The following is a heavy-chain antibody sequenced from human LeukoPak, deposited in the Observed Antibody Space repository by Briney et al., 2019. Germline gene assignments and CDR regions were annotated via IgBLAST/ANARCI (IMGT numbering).Heavy chain of an antibody. V-gene: IGHV3-48*03. CDR3: ARGPEPRRYSSSWYVPAGY. Sequence: PGGSLRLSCAASGFTFSSYEMNWVRQAPGKGLEWVSYISSSGSTIYYADSVKGRFTISRDNAKNSLYLQMNSLRAEDTAVYYCARGPEPRRYSSSWYVPAGYWGQGTLVTVSS. D-gene: IGHD6-13*01. CDR1: GFTFSSYE. J-gene: IGHJ4*02. CDR2: ISSSGSTI.